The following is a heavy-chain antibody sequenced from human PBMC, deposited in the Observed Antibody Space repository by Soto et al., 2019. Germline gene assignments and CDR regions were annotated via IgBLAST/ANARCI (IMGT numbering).Heavy chain of an antibody. Sequence: GGSLRLCCAASGFSFSSYAMNWVRQAPGKGLEWVSVISGSGGSTYYADSVKGRFTISRDNSKNTLYLQMNSLRAEDTAVYYCAKGDYSYYYGMDVWGQGTTVTVSS. J-gene: IGHJ6*02. D-gene: IGHD1-26*01. V-gene: IGHV3-23*01. CDR1: GFSFSSYA. CDR2: ISGSGGST. CDR3: AKGDYSYYYGMDV.